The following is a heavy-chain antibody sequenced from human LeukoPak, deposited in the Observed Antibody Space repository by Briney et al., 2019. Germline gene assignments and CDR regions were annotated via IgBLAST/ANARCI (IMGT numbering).Heavy chain of an antibody. D-gene: IGHD4-17*01. CDR1: GFTFSSYA. J-gene: IGHJ4*02. CDR2: ISGSGGST. Sequence: PGGSLRLSCAASGFTFSSYAMSWVRQAPGKGLEWVSAISGSGGSTYYADSVKGRFTISRDNSKNTLYLQMNSLRAEDTAVYYCAKDQRRTVTTISPYYFDYWGQGTLVTVSS. V-gene: IGHV3-23*01. CDR3: AKDQRRTVTTISPYYFDY.